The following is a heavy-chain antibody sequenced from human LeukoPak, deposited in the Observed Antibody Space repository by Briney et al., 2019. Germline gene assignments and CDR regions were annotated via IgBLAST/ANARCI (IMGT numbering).Heavy chain of an antibody. CDR3: ARAGGDYVWGSDRYPYYFDY. V-gene: IGHV3-48*04. J-gene: IGHJ4*02. CDR2: ISSSGSTI. D-gene: IGHD3-16*02. Sequence: GRSLRLPCAASGFTFSSYSMNWVRQAPGKGLEWVSYISSSGSTIYYADSVKGRFTISRDNAKNSLYLQMNSLRAEDTAVYYCARAGGDYVWGSDRYPYYFDYWGQGTLVTVSS. CDR1: GFTFSSYS.